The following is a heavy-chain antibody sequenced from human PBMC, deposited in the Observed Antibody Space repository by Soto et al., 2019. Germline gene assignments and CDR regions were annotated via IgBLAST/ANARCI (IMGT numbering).Heavy chain of an antibody. Sequence: GSLRLSCAASGFSFRNYAMSWVCQAPGKGLEWISTLTGSSSNTYYADSVKGRFAISRDNSRNTLYLQMHSLTAEDTAVYYCANGRATYGLLTHDYWGQGTLVNVSS. V-gene: IGHV3-23*01. CDR1: GFSFRNYA. J-gene: IGHJ4*02. D-gene: IGHD3-9*01. CDR3: ANGRATYGLLTHDY. CDR2: LTGSSSNT.